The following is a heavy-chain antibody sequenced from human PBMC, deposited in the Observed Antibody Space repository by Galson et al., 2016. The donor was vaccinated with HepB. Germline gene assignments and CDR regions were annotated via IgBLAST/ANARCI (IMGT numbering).Heavy chain of an antibody. CDR2: IGVGSGDI. CDR3: AADYHDTYFDP. J-gene: IGHJ5*02. CDR1: GFTFSSST. Sequence: VKVSCKASGFTFSSSTVQRVRQARGQRLEWIGWIGVGSGDISYAQKFQERVTITSDTSTSTAYMELSSLRSEDTAVYYCAADYHDTYFDPWGQGTLVTVAS. V-gene: IGHV1-58*01. D-gene: IGHD3-16*02.